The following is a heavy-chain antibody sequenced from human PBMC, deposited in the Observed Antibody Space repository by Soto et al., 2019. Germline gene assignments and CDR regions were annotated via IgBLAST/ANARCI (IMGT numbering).Heavy chain of an antibody. CDR2: MNPNSGNT. CDR3: ARGIKYGAYSRWFDP. Sequence: ASVKVPCKASGYTFTSYDINWVRQATGQGLEYLGWMNPNSGNTAYVQKFQGRVTMTWDTSITTAYMELSSLRSEDTAVYFCARGIKYGAYSRWFDPWGQGTLVTVSS. J-gene: IGHJ5*02. D-gene: IGHD4-17*01. CDR1: GYTFTSYD. V-gene: IGHV1-8*01.